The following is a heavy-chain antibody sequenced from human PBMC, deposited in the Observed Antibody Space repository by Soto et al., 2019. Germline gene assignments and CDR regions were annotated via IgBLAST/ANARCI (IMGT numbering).Heavy chain of an antibody. CDR3: ARDLGVALATLTLDS. J-gene: IGHJ4*02. CDR2: ITTSSSFR. Sequence: GGSLRLSCAASGFTISTYSMNWVRQAQGKGLEWVADITTSSSFRFYADSLKGRFTISRDDAKNSLYLQMNSLRVEDTGVYYCARDLGVALATLTLDSWGQGTLVTVSS. CDR1: GFTISTYS. V-gene: IGHV3-21*01. D-gene: IGHD2-15*01.